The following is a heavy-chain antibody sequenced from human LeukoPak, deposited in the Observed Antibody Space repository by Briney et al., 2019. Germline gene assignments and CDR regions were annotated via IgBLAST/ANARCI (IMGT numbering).Heavy chain of an antibody. Sequence: PGGSLRLSCTASGLTFGDYAMSWVRQAPGKGLEWVGFIRGKAYGGTTEYAASVKGRFSISRDDSKSIAYLQMNSLKTEDTAVYYCSRGPKNDFWSGYSDYWGQGTLVTVSS. CDR1: GLTFGDYA. V-gene: IGHV3-49*04. J-gene: IGHJ4*02. CDR3: SRGPKNDFWSGYSDY. CDR2: IRGKAYGGTT. D-gene: IGHD3-3*01.